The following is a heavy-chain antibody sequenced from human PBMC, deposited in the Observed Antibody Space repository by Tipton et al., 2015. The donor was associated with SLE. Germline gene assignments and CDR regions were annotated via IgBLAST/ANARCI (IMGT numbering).Heavy chain of an antibody. J-gene: IGHJ4*02. CDR2: IYATGST. V-gene: IGHV4-61*02. Sequence: TLSLTCSVSGGSISSSGYYWGWIRQPAGKGLEWIGRIYATGSTNYNPSLKSRVTISVDTSKNQFSLKLSSVTAADTAVYYCAITPWTRGLPVYWGQGTLVTVSS. D-gene: IGHD3/OR15-3a*01. CDR1: GGSISSSGYY. CDR3: AITPWTRGLPVY.